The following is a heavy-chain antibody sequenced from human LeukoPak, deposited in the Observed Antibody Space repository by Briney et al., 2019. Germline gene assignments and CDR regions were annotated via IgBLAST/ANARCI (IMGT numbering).Heavy chain of an antibody. CDR2: ISAYNGNT. CDR3: ARDPYGDYAYYYYYGMDV. Sequence: ASVKVSCKASGYTFTSYGISWVRQAPGQGLEWMGWISAYNGNTNYAQKLQGRVTMTTDTSTSTAYMELRSLRSDDTAVYYCARDPYGDYAYYYYYGMDVWGQGTTVTVSS. J-gene: IGHJ6*02. CDR1: GYTFTSYG. D-gene: IGHD4-17*01. V-gene: IGHV1-18*01.